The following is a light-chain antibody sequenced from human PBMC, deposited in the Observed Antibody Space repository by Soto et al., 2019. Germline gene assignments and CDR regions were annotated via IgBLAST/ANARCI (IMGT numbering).Light chain of an antibody. CDR1: HNVIXXXXXXXX. J-gene: IGKJ4*01. CDR3: QQYHTPPLT. Sequence: DIVLTQSPDSLAVSLGERATINCKSSHNVIXXXXXXXXLAWYQQKPGQPPKLLMYWASTRESGVPDRFSGXXSATDXXXXXXXXXXXDVAVYYCQQYHTPPLTFGGGTKVEIK. CDR2: WAS. V-gene: IGKV4-1*01.